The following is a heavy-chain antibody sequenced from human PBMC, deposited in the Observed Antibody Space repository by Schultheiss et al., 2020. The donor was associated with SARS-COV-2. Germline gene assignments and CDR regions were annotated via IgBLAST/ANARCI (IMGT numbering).Heavy chain of an antibody. Sequence: SETLSLTCTVSGGSISSSSYYWSWIRQPPGKGLEWIGYIYYSGSTNYNPSLKSRVTISVDTSKNQFSLKLSSVTAADTAVYYCARGVVESSSWYPHAFDIWGQGTMVTVSS. CDR1: GGSISSSSYY. V-gene: IGHV4-61*01. CDR2: IYYSGST. CDR3: ARGVVESSSWYPHAFDI. D-gene: IGHD6-13*01. J-gene: IGHJ3*02.